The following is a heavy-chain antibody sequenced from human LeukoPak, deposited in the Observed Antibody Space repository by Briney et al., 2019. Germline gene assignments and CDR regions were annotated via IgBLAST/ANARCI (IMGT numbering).Heavy chain of an antibody. D-gene: IGHD2-2*01. Sequence: GGSLRLSCAASGFTFSNYAMNWVRQVPGKGLEWVSTISGGSSIIYYEDSVKGRFTISRDNSKNTVYLQMNSLRAEDTAVYYCARGLVRGDQLLSDWFDPWGQGTLVTVSS. CDR1: GFTFSNYA. CDR2: ISGGSSII. CDR3: ARGLVRGDQLLSDWFDP. V-gene: IGHV3-23*01. J-gene: IGHJ5*02.